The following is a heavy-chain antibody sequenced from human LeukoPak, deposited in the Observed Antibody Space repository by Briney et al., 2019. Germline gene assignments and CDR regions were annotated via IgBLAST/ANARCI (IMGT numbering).Heavy chain of an antibody. CDR1: GFTFSSYW. CDR3: ARAPSEIGGYYPEYFRH. J-gene: IGHJ1*01. D-gene: IGHD3-22*01. V-gene: IGHV3-74*01. CDR2: IKSDGST. Sequence: GGSLRLSCAASGFTFSSYWMHWVRQAPGKGLVWVSRIKSDGSTNYADSVKGRFTISRDNAKNTVSLQTNSLRAEDTGVYYCARAPSEIGGYYPEYFRHWGQGTLVTVSS.